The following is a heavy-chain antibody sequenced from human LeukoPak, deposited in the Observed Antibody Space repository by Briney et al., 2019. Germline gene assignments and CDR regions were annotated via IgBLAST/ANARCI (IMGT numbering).Heavy chain of an antibody. Sequence: GGSLRLSCAASGFTFSSYDMSWVRQAPGKGLEWVSAISGSGGSTYYADSVKGRFTISRDNSKNTLYLQMNSLRAEDTAVYYCAKVGSGWYINYFDYWGQGTLVTVSS. CDR3: AKVGSGWYINYFDY. D-gene: IGHD6-19*01. CDR2: ISGSGGST. CDR1: GFTFSSYD. J-gene: IGHJ4*02. V-gene: IGHV3-23*01.